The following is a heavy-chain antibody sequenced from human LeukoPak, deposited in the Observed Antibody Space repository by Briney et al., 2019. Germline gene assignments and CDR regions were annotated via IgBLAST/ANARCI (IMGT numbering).Heavy chain of an antibody. J-gene: IGHJ4*02. CDR2: IASDTYGGTA. CDR3: TRDQTPYY. V-gene: IGHV3-49*04. CDR1: GFTFGDYA. Sequence: GGSLRLSCTASGFTFGDYAMTWVRQAPGKGLEWVGFIASDTYGGTAEYAASVKGRISIDSDDSKSIAYLQMNSLKTKDTAVYYCTRDQTPYYWGQGTLVTVSS.